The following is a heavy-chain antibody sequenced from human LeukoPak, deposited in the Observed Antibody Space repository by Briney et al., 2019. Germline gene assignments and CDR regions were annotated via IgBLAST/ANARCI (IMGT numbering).Heavy chain of an antibody. V-gene: IGHV3-30*18. Sequence: PGRSLRLSCAASGFTFSSYGMHWVRQAPGKELEWVAVISYDGSNKYYADSVKGRFTISRDNSKNTLYLQMNSLRAEDTAVYYCAKSAVVITNHDAFDIWGQGTMVTVSS. CDR1: GFTFSSYG. D-gene: IGHD3-22*01. CDR3: AKSAVVITNHDAFDI. CDR2: ISYDGSNK. J-gene: IGHJ3*02.